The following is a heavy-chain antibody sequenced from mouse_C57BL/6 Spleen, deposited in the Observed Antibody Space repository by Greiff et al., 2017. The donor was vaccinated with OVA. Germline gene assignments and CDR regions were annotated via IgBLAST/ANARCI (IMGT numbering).Heavy chain of an antibody. Sequence: QVQLQQSGPGLVAPSQSLSITCTVSGFSLTSYGVHWVRQPPGKVLEWLVVIWSDGSPTYNSALKSRLSISKDNSKSQVFLKMNSLQTDDTAMYYCARHGGYGSSYGYAMDYWGQGTSVTVSS. V-gene: IGHV2-6-1*01. CDR1: GFSLTSYG. CDR2: IWSDGSP. CDR3: ARHGGYGSSYGYAMDY. D-gene: IGHD1-1*01. J-gene: IGHJ4*01.